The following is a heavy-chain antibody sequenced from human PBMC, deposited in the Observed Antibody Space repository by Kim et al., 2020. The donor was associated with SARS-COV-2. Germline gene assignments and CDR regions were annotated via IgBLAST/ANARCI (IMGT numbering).Heavy chain of an antibody. CDR2: IKEDGSKI. CDR3: AREWLL. J-gene: IGHJ4*02. CDR1: GFTLSTSW. Sequence: GGSLRLSCAASGFTLSTSWMSWVRQAPGKGLEWVANIKEDGSKIHYVGSVRGRFTISRDNAKNSLYLQMNSLSAEDTAVYYCAREWLLWCQGTLVTVSS. V-gene: IGHV3-7*03. D-gene: IGHD3-22*01.